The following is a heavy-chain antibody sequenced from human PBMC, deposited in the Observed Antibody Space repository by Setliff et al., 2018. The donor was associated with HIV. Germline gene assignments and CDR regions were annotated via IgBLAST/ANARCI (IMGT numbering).Heavy chain of an antibody. CDR2: MHGSGNT. D-gene: IGHD1-1*01. CDR1: GYSISRNYY. CDR3: MRDGSRTTGMTGYYYCVDV. J-gene: IGHJ6*02. V-gene: IGHV4-38-2*02. Sequence: PSETLSLTCSVSGYSISRNYYWRWIRQSPGKGLEWIASMHGSGNTHYNPSLQSRITISMDTSKNQFSLTLSSVTAADTAIYFCMRDGSRTTGMTGYYYCVDVWGQGTTVTVSS.